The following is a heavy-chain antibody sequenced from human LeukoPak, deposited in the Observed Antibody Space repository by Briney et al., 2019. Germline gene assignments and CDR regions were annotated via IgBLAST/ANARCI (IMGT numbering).Heavy chain of an antibody. J-gene: IGHJ4*02. V-gene: IGHV3-53*01. CDR1: GFTVSSNY. Sequence: GGSLRLSCAASGFTVSSNYMSWVRQAPGKGLEWVSVIYSGGSTYYADSVKGRFTISRDNSKNTLYLQMNSLRAEDTAVYYCASRVVVPAATPGPFDYWGQGTLVTVSS. D-gene: IGHD2-2*02. CDR3: ASRVVVPAATPGPFDY. CDR2: IYSGGST.